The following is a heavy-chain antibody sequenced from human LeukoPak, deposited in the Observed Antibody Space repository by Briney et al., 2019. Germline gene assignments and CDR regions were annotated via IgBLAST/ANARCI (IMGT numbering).Heavy chain of an antibody. D-gene: IGHD3-3*01. J-gene: IGHJ6*03. CDR1: GFTFSSRDW. V-gene: IGHV3-7*01. CDR2: IKQDGSEK. CDR3: ARAVSRYDFWNYYYMDV. Sequence: PGGSLRLSCAASGFTFSSRDWMTWVRQAPGKGLEWVANIKQDGSEKYYVDSVKGRFTISRDNAKNSLYLQMNSLRAEDTAVYYCARAVSRYDFWNYYYMDVWGKGTTVTVSS.